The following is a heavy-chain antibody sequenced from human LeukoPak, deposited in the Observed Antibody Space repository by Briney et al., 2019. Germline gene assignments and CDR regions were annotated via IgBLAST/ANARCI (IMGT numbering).Heavy chain of an antibody. V-gene: IGHV3-9*03. CDR1: GFTLDDYA. D-gene: IGHD4-17*01. J-gene: IGHJ4*02. Sequence: PGGSLRLSCAASGFTLDDYAMHWVRQAPGKGLEWVSGISWNSGSIGYADSVKGRFTISRDNAKNSLYLQMNSLRAEDMALYYCAKGTGPYGDWIDYWGQGTLVTVSS. CDR2: ISWNSGSI. CDR3: AKGTGPYGDWIDY.